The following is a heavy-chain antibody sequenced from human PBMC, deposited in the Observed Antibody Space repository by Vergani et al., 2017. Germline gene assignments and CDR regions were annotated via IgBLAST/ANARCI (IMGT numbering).Heavy chain of an antibody. V-gene: IGHV3-11*01. CDR3: ARDGVSSASTWDHAIDI. D-gene: IGHD6-6*01. J-gene: IGHJ3*02. Sequence: QVQLVESGGGLVKPGGSLTLSCAASGFTFSDYYMSWIRQAPGQGLEWVSYISSSGSTRYYADSVKGRFTIARDNAKNSLYLQMNSLRAEDTAVYYWARDGVSSASTWDHAIDIWGQGTMVTVSS. CDR1: GFTFSDYY. CDR2: ISSSGSTR.